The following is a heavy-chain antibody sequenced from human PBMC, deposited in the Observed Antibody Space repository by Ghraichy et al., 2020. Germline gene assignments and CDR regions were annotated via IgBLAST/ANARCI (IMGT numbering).Heavy chain of an antibody. CDR3: ARVLYNWNDGVAFDI. J-gene: IGHJ3*02. CDR2: IIPIFGTA. V-gene: IGHV1-69*13. CDR1: GGTFSSYA. D-gene: IGHD1-20*01. Sequence: SVKVSSKASGGTFSSYAISWVRQAPGQGLEWMGGIIPIFGTANYAQKFQGRVTITADESTSTAYMELSSLRSEDTAVYYCARVLYNWNDGVAFDIWGQGTMVTVSS.